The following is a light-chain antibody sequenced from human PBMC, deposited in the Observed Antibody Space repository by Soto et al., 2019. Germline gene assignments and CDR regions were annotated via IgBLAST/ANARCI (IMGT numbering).Light chain of an antibody. CDR2: DAS. J-gene: IGKJ1*01. Sequence: DIQMTQSHSTLSASVGDRVTITCRARQSISSGLAWYQQKPGKAPKLLIYDASSLESGVPSRFSGSGSGTEFTLTISSLQADDFATDYCQHHSEFGQGTKVEIK. CDR3: QHHSE. V-gene: IGKV1-5*01. CDR1: QSISSG.